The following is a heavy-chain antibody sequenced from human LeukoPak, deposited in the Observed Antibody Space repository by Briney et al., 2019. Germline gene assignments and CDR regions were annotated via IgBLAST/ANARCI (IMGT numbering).Heavy chain of an antibody. J-gene: IGHJ4*02. CDR3: ARDGSGRDFSLDY. D-gene: IGHD3-10*01. CDR2: IRHDGSNI. V-gene: IGHV3-7*04. CDR1: GFPTSNYW. Sequence: GGSLRLSCAAPGFPTSNYWMSWVRQAPGKGLEWVADIRHDGSNIYNVDSVRGRFTISRDNAKNSLFLQMNSLKDEDTAVYYCARDGSGRDFSLDYWGQGTLVTVSS.